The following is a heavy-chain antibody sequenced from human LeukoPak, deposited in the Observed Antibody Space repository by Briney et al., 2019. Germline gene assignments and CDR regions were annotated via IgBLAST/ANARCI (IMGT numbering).Heavy chain of an antibody. CDR2: MNPNSGNT. D-gene: IGHD2-15*01. Sequence: GASVKVSCKASGYTFTSYDINWVRQATGRGLEWMGWMNPNSGNTGYAQKFQGRVTMTRNTSISTAYMELSSLRSEDTAVYYCARYCSGGSCYSLSLDYWGQGTLVTVSS. J-gene: IGHJ4*02. V-gene: IGHV1-8*01. CDR1: GYTFTSYD. CDR3: ARYCSGGSCYSLSLDY.